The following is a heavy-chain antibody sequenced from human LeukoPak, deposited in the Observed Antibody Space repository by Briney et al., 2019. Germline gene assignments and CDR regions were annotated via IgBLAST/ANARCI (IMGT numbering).Heavy chain of an antibody. CDR3: ARGREGHYFDY. V-gene: IGHV3-7*01. J-gene: IGHJ4*02. D-gene: IGHD5-24*01. CDR2: IKPDGSEK. CDR1: GSTFTSYW. Sequence: GGSLRLSCAASGSTFTSYWMNWVRQAPGKGLEWVATIKPDGSEKIYVDSMKDRFTIPTDTATNSPYLQVNSLIAEDTSVYYCARGREGHYFDYWGQGTLVTVSS.